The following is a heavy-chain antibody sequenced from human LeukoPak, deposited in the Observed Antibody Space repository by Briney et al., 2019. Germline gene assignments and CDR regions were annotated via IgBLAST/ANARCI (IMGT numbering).Heavy chain of an antibody. D-gene: IGHD2-2*01. CDR3: AKGRAGYCGSPNSCDGAHFDY. CDR2: ISWNSGTK. V-gene: IGHV3-9*01. CDR1: GFTFDEYA. Sequence: GGSLRLSCAASGFTFDEYAMHWVRQAPGEGLEWVAGISWNSGTKGHADSVKGRFTISRDNAKNSLYLQMKSLRPEDTAFYYCAKGRAGYCGSPNSCDGAHFDYWGQGTLVTVSS. J-gene: IGHJ4*02.